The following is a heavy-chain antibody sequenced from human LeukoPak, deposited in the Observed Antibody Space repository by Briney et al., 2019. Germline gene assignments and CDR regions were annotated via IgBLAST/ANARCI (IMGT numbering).Heavy chain of an antibody. CDR3: TTFYHEYSPY. J-gene: IGHJ4*02. V-gene: IGHV3-15*01. CDR2: IKSNADGVTP. Sequence: PGGSLLLSCAASGFPFSSYAMSGARQAPGKGLEWVGRIKSNADGVTPDYAAPARGRFTISRDDSKNTLYLQMNSLKTEDTAVYYCTTFYHEYSPYWGRGTLVTVSS. D-gene: IGHD2/OR15-2a*01. CDR1: GFPFSSYA.